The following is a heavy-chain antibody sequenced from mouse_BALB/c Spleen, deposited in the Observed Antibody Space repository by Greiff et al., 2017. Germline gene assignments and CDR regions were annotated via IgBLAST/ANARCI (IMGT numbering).Heavy chain of an antibody. D-gene: IGHD2-4*01. CDR2: ISYDGSN. V-gene: IGHV3-6*02. CDR3: ARASTMSTMDY. CDR1: GYSITSGYY. Sequence: EVKLMESGPGLVKPSQSLSLTCSVTGYSITSGYYWNWIRQFPGNKLEWMGYISYDGSNNYNPSLKNRISITRDTSKNQFFLKLNSVTTEDTATYYCARASTMSTMDYWGQGTSVTVSS. J-gene: IGHJ4*01.